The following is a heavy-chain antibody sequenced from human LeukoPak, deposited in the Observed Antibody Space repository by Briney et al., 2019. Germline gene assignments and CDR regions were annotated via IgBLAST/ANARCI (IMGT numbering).Heavy chain of an antibody. CDR1: GGSISSGSYY. D-gene: IGHD3-3*01. CDR2: IYTSGST. Sequence: SETLSLTCTVSGGSISSGSYYWSWIRQPAGKGLEWIGRIYTSGSTNYNPSLKSRVTISVDTSKNQFSLKLSSVTAADTAVYYCARGSTIFGVVIPNWFDPWGQGTLVTVSS. V-gene: IGHV4-61*02. J-gene: IGHJ5*02. CDR3: ARGSTIFGVVIPNWFDP.